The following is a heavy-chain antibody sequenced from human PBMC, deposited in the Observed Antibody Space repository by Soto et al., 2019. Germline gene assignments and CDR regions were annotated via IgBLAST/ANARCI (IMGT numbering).Heavy chain of an antibody. V-gene: IGHV4-34*01. CDR3: ARNFLAGYYYMDV. CDR1: GGSFSGCY. D-gene: IGHD6-19*01. Sequence: PSETLSLTCAVYGGSFSGCYWSWIRQPPGKGLEWIGEINHSGSTNYNPSLKSRVTISVDTSKNQFSLKLSSMTAADTTVYYCARNFLAGYYYMDVWGKGTTVTVSS. J-gene: IGHJ6*03. CDR2: INHSGST.